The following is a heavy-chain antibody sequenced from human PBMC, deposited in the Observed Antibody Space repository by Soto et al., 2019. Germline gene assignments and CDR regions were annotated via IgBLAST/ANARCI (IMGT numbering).Heavy chain of an antibody. CDR3: ARGYCSSTSCQYYMDV. Sequence: GASVKVSCKASGYTFSNSAIHWVRQAPGQRLEWMGWINAGNGDTKYSQKFQGRVTMTRDTSASTAYMELSSLRSEDTAVYYCARGYCSSTSCQYYMDVWVKGTTVSVSS. J-gene: IGHJ6*03. CDR1: GYTFSNSA. D-gene: IGHD2-2*01. CDR2: INAGNGDT. V-gene: IGHV1-3*01.